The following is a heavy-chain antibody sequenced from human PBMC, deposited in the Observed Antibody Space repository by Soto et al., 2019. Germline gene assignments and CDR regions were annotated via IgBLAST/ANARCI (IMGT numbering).Heavy chain of an antibody. D-gene: IGHD3-16*02. CDR1: GFTFSSYG. J-gene: IGHJ4*02. CDR3: AKCYVWGSYRYTGNFDY. Sequence: QVQLVESGGGVVQPGRSLRLSCAASGFTFSSYGMHWVRQAPGKGLEWVAVISYDGSNKYYADSVKGRFTISRDNSKNTLYLQMNSLRVEDTVVYYCAKCYVWGSYRYTGNFDYWGQGTLVTVSS. V-gene: IGHV3-30*18. CDR2: ISYDGSNK.